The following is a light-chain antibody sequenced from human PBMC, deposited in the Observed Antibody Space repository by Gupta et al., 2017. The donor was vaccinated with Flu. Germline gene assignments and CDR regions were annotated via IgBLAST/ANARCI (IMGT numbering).Light chain of an antibody. V-gene: IGKV1-39*01. J-gene: IGKJ1*01. CDR2: AAS. Sequence: DIQMTQSPSSLSASVGDRVTITCRASQTSNIYLHWYQQRPGKAPKLLIYAASTLQSGVPSRISGSGSGTDFTLTISSLQPEDFASYYCQQSDSYPRTFGQGTKVEIK. CDR3: QQSDSYPRT. CDR1: QTSNIY.